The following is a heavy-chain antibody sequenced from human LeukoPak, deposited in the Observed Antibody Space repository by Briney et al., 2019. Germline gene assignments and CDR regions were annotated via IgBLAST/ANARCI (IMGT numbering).Heavy chain of an antibody. Sequence: GGSLRLSCAASGFTFSSYSMNWVRQAPGKGLEWVSYISSSSSTIYYADSVKGRFTISRDNAKNSLYLQMNSLRAEDTAVYYCARALSGGIAARPNVPWGQGTLVTVSS. V-gene: IGHV3-48*01. CDR1: GFTFSSYS. CDR2: ISSSSSTI. CDR3: ARALSGGIAARPNVP. D-gene: IGHD6-6*01. J-gene: IGHJ5*02.